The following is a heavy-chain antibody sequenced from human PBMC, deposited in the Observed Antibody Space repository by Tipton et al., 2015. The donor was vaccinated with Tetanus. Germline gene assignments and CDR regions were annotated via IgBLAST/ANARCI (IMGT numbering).Heavy chain of an antibody. D-gene: IGHD5-24*01. CDR2: ISYDGSNK. CDR1: GFTFSSYA. CDR3: ARVVDGYNYAFDI. Sequence: SLRLSCAASGFTFSSYAMHWVRQAPGKGLEWVAVISYDGSNKYYADSVKGRFTISRDNSKNTLYLQMNSLRAEDTAVYYCARVVDGYNYAFDIWGQGTMVTVSS. J-gene: IGHJ3*02. V-gene: IGHV3-30-3*01.